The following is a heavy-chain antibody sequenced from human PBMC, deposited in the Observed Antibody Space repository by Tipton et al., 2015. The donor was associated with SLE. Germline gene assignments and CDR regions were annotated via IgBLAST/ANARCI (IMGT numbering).Heavy chain of an antibody. D-gene: IGHD2-15*01. CDR1: GYTFTGYY. J-gene: IGHJ4*02. Sequence: QLVQSGAEVKKPGASVKVSCKASGYTFTGYYMHWVRQAPGQGLEWMGWINPNSGGTNYAQKFQGRVTMTRDTSISTAYMELSRLRSDDTAVYYCARDACSGGSCYSDFDYWGQGTLVTVSS. CDR2: INPNSGGT. CDR3: ARDACSGGSCYSDFDY. V-gene: IGHV1-2*02.